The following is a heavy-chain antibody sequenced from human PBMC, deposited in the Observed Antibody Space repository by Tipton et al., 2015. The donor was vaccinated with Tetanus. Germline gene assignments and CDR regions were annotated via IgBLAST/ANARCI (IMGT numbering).Heavy chain of an antibody. J-gene: IGHJ4*02. CDR1: GFSFSSYG. D-gene: IGHD3-22*01. CDR2: IWNDGSNT. Sequence: SLRLSCAASGFSFSSYGMHWVRQAPGKGLEWVALIWNDGSNTYYAGSVKGRFTISRDNSKNTLYLQMSSLRDEDTAVYFCARDHTFTVSQSRGGLDYWGQGTLVTVSS. V-gene: IGHV3-33*01. CDR3: ARDHTFTVSQSRGGLDY.